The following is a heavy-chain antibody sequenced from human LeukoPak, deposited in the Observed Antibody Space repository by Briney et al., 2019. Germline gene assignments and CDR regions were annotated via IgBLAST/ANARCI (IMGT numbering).Heavy chain of an antibody. Sequence: PGWSLRLSCAASGFTFNTYAMSWVRQAPGRGLEWVSGISSSGESTSYTGSVKGRFTISRDNSKNTLHLQMNSLRAEDTAIYYCAKGSINQGFYWGQGTLVTVSS. CDR2: ISSSGEST. V-gene: IGHV3-23*01. J-gene: IGHJ4*02. D-gene: IGHD1-14*01. CDR1: GFTFNTYA. CDR3: AKGSINQGFY.